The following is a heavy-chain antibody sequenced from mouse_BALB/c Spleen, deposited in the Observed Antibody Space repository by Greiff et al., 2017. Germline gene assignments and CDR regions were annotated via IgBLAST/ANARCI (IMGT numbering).Heavy chain of an antibody. CDR3: ARDGYYGLYYAMDY. CDR2: INPYNDGT. D-gene: IGHD2-3*01. Sequence: VQLQQSGPELVKPGASVKMSCKASGYTFTSYVMHWVKQKPGQGLEWIGYINPYNDGTKYNEKFKGKATLTSDKSSSTAYMELSSLTSEDSAVYYCARDGYYGLYYAMDYWGQGTSVTVSS. J-gene: IGHJ4*01. CDR1: GYTFTSYV. V-gene: IGHV1-14*01.